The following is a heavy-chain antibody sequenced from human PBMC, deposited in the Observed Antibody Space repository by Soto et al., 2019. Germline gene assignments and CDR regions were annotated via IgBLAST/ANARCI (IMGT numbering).Heavy chain of an antibody. CDR1: GVIFSGYW. D-gene: IGHD6-6*01. CDR2: VNSDGSST. V-gene: IGHV3-74*01. Sequence: GGSLRLSCAASGVIFSGYWMHWVRQAPGKGLVWVSRVNSDGSSTSYADFVKGRFTISRDNAKNTLYLQMNSLRAEDTALYYCARDRHYGMDVWGKGTTVTVSS. J-gene: IGHJ6*04. CDR3: ARDRHYGMDV.